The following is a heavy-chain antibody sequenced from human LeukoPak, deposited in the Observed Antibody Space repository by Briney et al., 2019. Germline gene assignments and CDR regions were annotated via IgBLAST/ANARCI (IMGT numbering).Heavy chain of an antibody. D-gene: IGHD3-3*01. CDR2: ISGSGGST. CDR3: ASRQNTIYYMDI. V-gene: IGHV3-23*01. Sequence: GGSLRLSCAVSGFTISNYGMGWVRQAPGKGLEWVSSISGSGGSTYYADSVKGRFTISRDNSKNTLYLQMNSLRAEDTAVYYCASRQNTIYYMDIWGKGTTVTVSS. J-gene: IGHJ6*03. CDR1: GFTISNYG.